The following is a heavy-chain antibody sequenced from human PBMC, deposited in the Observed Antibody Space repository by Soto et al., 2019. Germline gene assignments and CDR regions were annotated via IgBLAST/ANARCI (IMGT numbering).Heavy chain of an antibody. Sequence: PGGSLRLSCAASGFTFSSYGMHWVRQAPGKGLEWVAVISYDGSNKYYADSVKGRFTISRDNSKNTLYLQMNSLRAEDTAVYYCAKEDGGRYYDFWSGYVNWFDPWGQGTLVTVSS. CDR1: GFTFSSYG. V-gene: IGHV3-30*18. CDR3: AKEDGGRYYDFWSGYVNWFDP. CDR2: ISYDGSNK. D-gene: IGHD3-3*01. J-gene: IGHJ5*02.